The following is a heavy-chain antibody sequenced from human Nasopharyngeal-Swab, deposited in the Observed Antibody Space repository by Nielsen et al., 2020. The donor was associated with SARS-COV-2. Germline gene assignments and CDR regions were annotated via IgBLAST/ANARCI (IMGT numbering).Heavy chain of an antibody. CDR3: ARDPASPGDYYFDH. J-gene: IGHJ4*02. V-gene: IGHV3-7*01. D-gene: IGHD7-27*01. CDR1: GFTFGRYC. Sequence: GESLKISCVTSGFTFGRYCMTWVRQAPGKGLEWLANIQQDGGITYYLESVKGRFTISRDNAKNSLYLQMNSLRAEDTAVYFCARDPASPGDYYFDHWGQGTLVTVSS. CDR2: IQQDGGIT.